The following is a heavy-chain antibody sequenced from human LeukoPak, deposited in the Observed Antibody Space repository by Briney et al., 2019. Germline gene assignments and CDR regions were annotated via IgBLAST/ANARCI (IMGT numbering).Heavy chain of an antibody. Sequence: SETLSLTCTVSVDSISGYYWSWIRQPPGKGLEWIGYMYYSGNTNYNPSLKSRLTTSLDTSKNQFSLKLSSVTAADTAVYYCARAKYYFDYWGRGTLVTVSS. CDR3: ARAKYYFDY. CDR1: VDSISGYY. J-gene: IGHJ4*02. V-gene: IGHV4-59*01. CDR2: MYYSGNT.